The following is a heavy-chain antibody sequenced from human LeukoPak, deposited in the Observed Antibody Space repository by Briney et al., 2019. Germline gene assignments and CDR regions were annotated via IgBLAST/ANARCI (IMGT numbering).Heavy chain of an antibody. Sequence: GGSLRLSCAASGFTFSSYGMHWVRQAPGKGLEWVAFIRYDGSNKYYADSVKGRFTISRDNSKNTLYLQMNSLRAEDTAVYYCAKYPSIGYYYYYMDVWGKGTTVTVSS. CDR3: AKYPSIGYYYYYMDV. V-gene: IGHV3-30*02. CDR1: GFTFSSYG. D-gene: IGHD1-26*01. CDR2: IRYDGSNK. J-gene: IGHJ6*03.